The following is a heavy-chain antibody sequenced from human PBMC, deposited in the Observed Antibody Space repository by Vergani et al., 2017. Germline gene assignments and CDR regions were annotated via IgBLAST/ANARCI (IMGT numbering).Heavy chain of an antibody. CDR3: ARENDWWQLLRALDF. J-gene: IGHJ4*02. CDR1: GFTFSSYS. Sequence: EVQLVESGGGLVQPGGSLRLSCAASGFTFSSYSMNWVRQAPGKGLEWVSYISSSSSTIYYADSLKGRFTISRDNAKNSLYLQMNSLRAEDTAVYYCARENDWWQLLRALDFWGQGTLVTVSS. CDR2: ISSSSSTI. V-gene: IGHV3-48*01. D-gene: IGHD1-26*01.